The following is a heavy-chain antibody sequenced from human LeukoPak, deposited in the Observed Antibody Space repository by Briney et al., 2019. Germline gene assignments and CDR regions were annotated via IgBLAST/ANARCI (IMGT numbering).Heavy chain of an antibody. CDR3: ARDFAGDRDY. Sequence: GGSLRLSCAASGFIFRNYWMHWVRQAPGKGLVWVARINPNGITTTYTYSVKGRFTISRDNAKNTLYLQMNSLRVEDTAVYYCARDFAGDRDYWGQGTLVTVSS. CDR1: GFIFRNYW. D-gene: IGHD4-17*01. J-gene: IGHJ4*02. V-gene: IGHV3-74*01. CDR2: INPNGITT.